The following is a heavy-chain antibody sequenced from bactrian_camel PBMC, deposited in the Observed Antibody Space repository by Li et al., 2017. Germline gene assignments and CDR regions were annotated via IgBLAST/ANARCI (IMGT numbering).Heavy chain of an antibody. CDR2: IDRNDYK. CDR3: AAVAESRTVEGGVSLWTLFESGY. V-gene: IGHV3S55*01. J-gene: IGHJ4*01. D-gene: IGHD3*01. CDR1: KPAFSSDC. Sequence: VQLVESGGGSVQAGGSLRLSCAVRKPAFSSDCLGWFREAPGKEREAVAGIDRNDYKCYSASSGGRFTVSADNGKKTLFLQMNSLRPEDTAMYYCAAVAESRTVEGGVSLWTLFESGYWGQGTQVTVS.